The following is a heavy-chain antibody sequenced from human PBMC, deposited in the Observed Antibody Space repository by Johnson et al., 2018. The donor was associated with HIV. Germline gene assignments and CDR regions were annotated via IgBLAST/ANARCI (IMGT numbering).Heavy chain of an antibody. CDR1: GFTFSSYA. CDR2: ISYDGSNK. Sequence: QVQLVESGGGVVQPGRSLRLSCAASGFTFSSYAMHWVRQAPGKGLEWVAVISYDGSNKYYADSVKGRFTISRDNSKNTLYLQMNSLRAEDTAVYYCAKDLDGDYEPVGAFDIWGQGTMVTVSS. CDR3: AKDLDGDYEPVGAFDI. J-gene: IGHJ3*02. V-gene: IGHV3-30*04. D-gene: IGHD4-17*01.